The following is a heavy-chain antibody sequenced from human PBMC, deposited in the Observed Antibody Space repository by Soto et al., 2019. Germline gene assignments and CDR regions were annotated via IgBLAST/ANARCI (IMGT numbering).Heavy chain of an antibody. CDR1: GGAILGDY. J-gene: IGHJ5*02. CDR2: IYHMGGT. Sequence: PSETLSLTCAVAGGAILGDYWSWIRQSPGKGLEWIGYIYHMGGTYYNPSLKSRVTISIDKSKNQFSLNLRSVTAADTAVYFCARVTYRSGFSWFDPWGQGTQVTVSS. D-gene: IGHD6-19*01. CDR3: ARVTYRSGFSWFDP. V-gene: IGHV4-59*03.